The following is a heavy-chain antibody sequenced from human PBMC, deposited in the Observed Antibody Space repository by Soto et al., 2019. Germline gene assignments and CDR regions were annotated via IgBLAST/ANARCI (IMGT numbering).Heavy chain of an antibody. V-gene: IGHV1-69*06. J-gene: IGHJ6*02. Sequence: ASVKVSCKASGGTFSSYAISWVRQAPGQGLEWMGGIIPIFGTANYAQMFQGRVTITADKSTSTAYMELSSLRSEDTAVYYCARRGSDGYKLIPIYHYGMDVWGQGTTVTVSS. CDR1: GGTFSSYA. CDR3: ARRGSDGYKLIPIYHYGMDV. D-gene: IGHD5-12*01. CDR2: IIPIFGTA.